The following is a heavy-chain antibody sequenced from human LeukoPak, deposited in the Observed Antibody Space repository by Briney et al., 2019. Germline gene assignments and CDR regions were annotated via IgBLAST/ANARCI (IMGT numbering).Heavy chain of an antibody. V-gene: IGHV3-48*01. CDR2: ISDSSAM. Sequence: GGSLRLSCAASGFTLSTYSMKWVRQAPGKGLEWVSYISDSSAMYYADSVRGRFTISRENDKNSLFLRMNSLRAEDTAVYYCARDGGYSGYDADCWGQGTLVTVSS. D-gene: IGHD5-12*01. CDR3: ARDGGYSGYDADC. CDR1: GFTLSTYS. J-gene: IGHJ4*02.